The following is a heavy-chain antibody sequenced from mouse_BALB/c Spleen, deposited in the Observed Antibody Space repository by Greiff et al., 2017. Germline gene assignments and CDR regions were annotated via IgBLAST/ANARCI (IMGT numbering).Heavy chain of an antibody. Sequence: ESGPGLVKPSQSLSLTCSVTGYSITSGYYWNWIRQFPGNKLEWMGYISYDGSNNYNPSLKNRISITRDTSKNQFFLKLNSVTTEDTATYYCARKTARATSTYWGQGTLVTVSA. V-gene: IGHV3-6*02. D-gene: IGHD3-2*01. J-gene: IGHJ3*01. CDR1: GYSITSGYY. CDR3: ARKTARATSTY. CDR2: ISYDGSN.